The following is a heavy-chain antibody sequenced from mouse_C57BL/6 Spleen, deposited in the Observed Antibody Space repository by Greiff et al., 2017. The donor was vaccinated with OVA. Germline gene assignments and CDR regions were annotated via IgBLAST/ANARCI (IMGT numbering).Heavy chain of an antibody. J-gene: IGHJ2*01. CDR3: ATASSYYFDY. D-gene: IGHD6-1*02. CDR1: GYSFTSYY. Sequence: QVQLQQSGPELVKPGASVKISCKASGYSFTSYYIHWVKQRPGQGLEWIGWIYPGSGNTKYNEKFKGKATLTADTSSSTAYMQLSSLTSEDSAVYYWATASSYYFDYWGQGTTLTVSS. V-gene: IGHV1-66*01. CDR2: IYPGSGNT.